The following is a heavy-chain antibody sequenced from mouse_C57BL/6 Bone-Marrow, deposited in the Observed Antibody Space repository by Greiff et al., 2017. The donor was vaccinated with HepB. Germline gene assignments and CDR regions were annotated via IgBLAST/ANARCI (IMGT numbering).Heavy chain of an antibody. J-gene: IGHJ2*01. D-gene: IGHD1-1*01. CDR3: ARRDTTVVATLDY. Sequence: EVHLVESGGGLVKPGGSLKLSCAASGFTFSDYGMHWVRQAPEKGLEWVAYISSGSSTIYYADTVKGRFTISRDNAKNTLFLQMTSLRSEDTARYYCARRDTTVVATLDYWGQGTTLTVTS. CDR1: GFTFSDYG. V-gene: IGHV5-17*01. CDR2: ISSGSSTI.